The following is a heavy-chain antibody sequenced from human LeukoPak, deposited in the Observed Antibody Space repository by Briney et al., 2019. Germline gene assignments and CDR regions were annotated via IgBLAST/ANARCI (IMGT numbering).Heavy chain of an antibody. D-gene: IGHD2-2*01. CDR1: GGAISSNY. CDR3: ARHYCSSSSCYAGFKY. V-gene: IGHV4-59*01. Sequence: PSETLSLTCTVSGGAISSNYWSWIRQPPGKGPEWIGYIYYSGNSYYNPSLKSRVTISVDTSKNQFSLKLSSVTAADTAVYYCARHYCSSSSCYAGFKYWGQGTLVTVSS. CDR2: IYYSGNS. J-gene: IGHJ4*02.